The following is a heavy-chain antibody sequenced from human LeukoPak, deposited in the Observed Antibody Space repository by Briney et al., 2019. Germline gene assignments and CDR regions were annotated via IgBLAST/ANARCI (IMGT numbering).Heavy chain of an antibody. CDR2: IKQDGSEK. CDR3: ARIGYSSSSTDY. J-gene: IGHJ4*02. V-gene: IGHV3-7*01. CDR1: ELAFKNVW. Sequence: GGSLRLSCGASELAFKNVWMSWVRQAPGKGLEWVANIKQDGSEKLYVESVKGRFTISRDNAKNPLSLQMNSLRAEDTAMYYCARIGYSSSSTDYWGQGTLVTVSS. D-gene: IGHD6-6*01.